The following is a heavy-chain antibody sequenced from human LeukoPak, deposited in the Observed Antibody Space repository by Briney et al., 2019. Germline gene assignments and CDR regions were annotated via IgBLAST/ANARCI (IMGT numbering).Heavy chain of an antibody. Sequence: PSETLSLTCTVSGGSISSSSYYWGWIRQPPGKGLEWIGSIYYSGSTYYNPSLKSRVTISVDTSKNQFSLKLSSVTAADTAVYYCAREGGSSSWIYGAFDIWGQGTMVTVSS. CDR1: GGSISSSSYY. J-gene: IGHJ3*02. CDR2: IYYSGST. D-gene: IGHD6-13*01. V-gene: IGHV4-39*07. CDR3: AREGGSSSWIYGAFDI.